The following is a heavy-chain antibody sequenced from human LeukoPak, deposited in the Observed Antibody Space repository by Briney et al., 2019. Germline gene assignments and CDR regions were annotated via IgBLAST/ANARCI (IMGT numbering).Heavy chain of an antibody. V-gene: IGHV3-7*01. Sequence: GGSLRLSCAASGFTFSSYWMSWVRQAPGKGLEGVANIKQDGSEKYYVDSVKGRFTISRDNAKNSLYLQMNSLRAEDTAVYYCARDRYSSSWFYYYGMDVWGQGTTVTVSS. CDR1: GFTFSSYW. CDR2: IKQDGSEK. J-gene: IGHJ6*02. D-gene: IGHD6-13*01. CDR3: ARDRYSSSWFYYYGMDV.